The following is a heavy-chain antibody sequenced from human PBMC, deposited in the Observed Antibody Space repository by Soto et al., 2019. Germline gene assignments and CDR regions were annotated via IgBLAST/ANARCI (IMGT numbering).Heavy chain of an antibody. CDR3: ARGQGTRENWFDP. CDR1: GGSISSSNW. CDR2: IYHSGST. V-gene: IGHV4-4*02. D-gene: IGHD3-10*01. Sequence: LSLTCAVSGGSISSSNWWSWVRQPPGKGLEWIGEIYHSGSTNYNPSLKSRVTISVDKSKNQFSLKLSSVTAADTAVYYCARGQGTRENWFDPWGQGTLVTVSS. J-gene: IGHJ5*02.